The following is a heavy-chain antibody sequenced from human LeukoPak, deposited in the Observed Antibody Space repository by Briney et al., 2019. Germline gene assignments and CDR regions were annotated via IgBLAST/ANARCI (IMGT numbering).Heavy chain of an antibody. V-gene: IGHV4-61*02. CDR3: ARGDYYGSGSWDY. J-gene: IGHJ4*02. CDR1: GGSISRGSYY. Sequence: SQTLSLTCTVSGGSISRGSYYWSWIRQPAGKGLEWIGRIYTSGNTNYNPSLKSRVTISVDTSKNQFSLKLSSVTAADTAVYYCARGDYYGSGSWDYWGQGTLVTVSS. D-gene: IGHD3-10*01. CDR2: IYTSGNT.